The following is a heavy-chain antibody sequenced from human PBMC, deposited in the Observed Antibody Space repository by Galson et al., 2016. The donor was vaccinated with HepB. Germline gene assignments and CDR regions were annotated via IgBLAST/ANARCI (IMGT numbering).Heavy chain of an antibody. J-gene: IGHJ5*01. V-gene: IGHV3-30*04. CDR1: GFTFSNYD. D-gene: IGHD2-15*01. Sequence: SLRLSCAASGFTFSNYDMHWVRQAPGKGLEWVALISYDGSYKYYADSVKGRFTISRDNSKDTLYLQMNSLRPKDTAVFYCARGRVVVDATPVDPRKNWFDSWGQGSLVTVSS. CDR3: ARGRVVVDATPVDPRKNWFDS. CDR2: ISYDGSYK.